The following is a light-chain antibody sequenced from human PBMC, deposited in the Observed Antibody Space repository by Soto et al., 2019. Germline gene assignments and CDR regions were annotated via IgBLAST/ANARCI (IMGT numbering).Light chain of an antibody. CDR1: QGISSY. CDR2: AAS. V-gene: IGKV1-9*01. Sequence: DIQLTQSPSFLSASVGDRVTITCRASQGISSYLAWYQQKPGTAPKLLIFAASTLQNGVPSRFSGSGSGTEFTLTISSLQPEDCATYYCLHLNSYSPDTFGHGTKVDIK. J-gene: IGKJ3*01. CDR3: LHLNSYSPDT.